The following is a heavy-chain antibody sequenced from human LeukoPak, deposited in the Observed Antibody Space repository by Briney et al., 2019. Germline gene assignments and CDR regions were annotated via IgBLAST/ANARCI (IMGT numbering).Heavy chain of an antibody. J-gene: IGHJ6*03. CDR1: GFTFSSYG. CDR3: ARGHSIEPYYYYYYMDV. V-gene: IGHV3-23*01. Sequence: PGGTLRLSCAASGFTFSSYGMSWVRQAPGKGLEWVSAISGSGGSTYYADSVKGRFTISRDNSKNTLYLQMNSLRAEDTAVYYCARGHSIEPYYYYYYMDVWGKGTTVTVSS. D-gene: IGHD4-11*01. CDR2: ISGSGGST.